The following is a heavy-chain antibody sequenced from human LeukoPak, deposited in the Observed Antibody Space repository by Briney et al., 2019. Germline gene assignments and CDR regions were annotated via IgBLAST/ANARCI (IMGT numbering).Heavy chain of an antibody. D-gene: IGHD2-2*01. CDR2: IYYSGST. V-gene: IGHV4-59*08. Sequence: SETLSLTCTVSGGSISSYYWSWIQQPPGKGLEWIGYIYYSGSTNYNPSLKSRVTISVDTSKNQFSLKLSSVTAADTAVYYCARHVPAFEYQFDYWGQGTLVTVSS. J-gene: IGHJ4*02. CDR1: GGSISSYY. CDR3: ARHVPAFEYQFDY.